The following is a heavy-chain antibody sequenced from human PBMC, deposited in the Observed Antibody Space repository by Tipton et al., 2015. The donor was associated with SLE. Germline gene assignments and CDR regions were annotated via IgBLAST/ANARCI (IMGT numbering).Heavy chain of an antibody. CDR2: IYYSGST. CDR3: ARLGIVVVPAASYGMDV. D-gene: IGHD2-2*03. J-gene: IGHJ6*02. CDR1: GGSISSHY. Sequence: PGLVKPSETLSLTCTVSGGSISSHYWSWIRQPPGKGLEWIGYIYYSGSTNYNPSLKSRVTISVDTSKNQFSLKLSSVTAADTAVYYCARLGIVVVPAASYGMDVWGQWTTVTVSS. V-gene: IGHV4-59*11.